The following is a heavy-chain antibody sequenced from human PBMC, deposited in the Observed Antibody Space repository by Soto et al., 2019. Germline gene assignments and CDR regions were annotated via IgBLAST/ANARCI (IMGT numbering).Heavy chain of an antibody. CDR1: GDSVSSNSAA. V-gene: IGHV6-1*01. J-gene: IGHJ6*02. CDR2: TYYRSKWYN. Sequence: SPTLSLACAISGDSVSSNSAAWNWIRQSPSRGLEWLGRTYYRSKWYNDYAVSVKSRVTSNPDTSNTQFSLQLNSVTPEDTAVYYCARSRVAEVVVRGVLIRLASDYYYYGMDVWGQGTTVTSP. CDR3: ARSRVAEVVVRGVLIRLASDYYYYGMDV. D-gene: IGHD3-10*01.